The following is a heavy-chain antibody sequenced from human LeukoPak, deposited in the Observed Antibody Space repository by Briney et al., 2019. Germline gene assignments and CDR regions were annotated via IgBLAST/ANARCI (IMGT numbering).Heavy chain of an antibody. Sequence: PGGSLRLSCAASGFIVSNNYMNWVRQAPGKGLEWVSIIYSDGTTYYAHSVKGRFTISRDNSKNTLYLQMNSLRAEDTAVYYCTRDPFGSKGLFHSWGQGTLVSVSS. CDR2: IYSDGTT. CDR1: GFIVSNNY. CDR3: TRDPFGSKGLFHS. J-gene: IGHJ4*02. V-gene: IGHV3-53*01. D-gene: IGHD2/OR15-2a*01.